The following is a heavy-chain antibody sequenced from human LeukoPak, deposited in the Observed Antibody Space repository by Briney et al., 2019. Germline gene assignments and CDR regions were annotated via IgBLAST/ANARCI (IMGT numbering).Heavy chain of an antibody. V-gene: IGHV4-4*02. CDR3: ARVNINNWHSCDY. CDR2: IYHSGSP. D-gene: IGHD1-1*01. Sequence: SETLSLTCAVSGGSISSNNWWGWVRQPPGKGLEWIGEIYHSGSPNYNPSLKSRVTISVDKSRNHFSLNLGSVTAADTAVYYCARVNINNWHSCDYWGQGTLVTVSS. J-gene: IGHJ4*02. CDR1: GGSISSNNW.